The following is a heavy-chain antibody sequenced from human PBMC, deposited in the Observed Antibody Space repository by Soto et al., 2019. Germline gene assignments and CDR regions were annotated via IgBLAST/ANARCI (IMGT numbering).Heavy chain of an antibody. CDR1: GGTFSSYA. CDR3: XXXXGXXXXXXXAGYGMDV. CDR2: IIPIFGTK. Sequence: QVQLVQSGAEVKKPGSSVKVSCKASGGTFSSYAISWVRQAPGQGLEWMGGIIPIFGTKNYAQKFQGRVTIXXXXXXXXXXXXXXXXXXXXXXXXXXXXXXGXXXXXXXAGYGMDVWGQGTTVTVTS. J-gene: IGHJ6*02. V-gene: IGHV1-69*05. D-gene: IGHD6-19*01.